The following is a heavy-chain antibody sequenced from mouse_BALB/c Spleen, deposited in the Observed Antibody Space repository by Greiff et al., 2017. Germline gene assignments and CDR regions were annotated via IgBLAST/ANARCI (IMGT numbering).Heavy chain of an antibody. J-gene: IGHJ4*01. V-gene: IGHV5-4*02. CDR2: ISDGGSYT. CDR1: GFTFSDYY. D-gene: IGHD2-1*01. Sequence: EVHLVESGGGLVKPGGSLKLSCAASGFTFSDYYMYWVRQTPEKRLEWVATISDGGSYTYYPDSVKGRFTISRDNAKNNLYLQMSSLKSEDTAMYYCARGGGGNDAMDYWGQGTSVTVSS. CDR3: ARGGGGNDAMDY.